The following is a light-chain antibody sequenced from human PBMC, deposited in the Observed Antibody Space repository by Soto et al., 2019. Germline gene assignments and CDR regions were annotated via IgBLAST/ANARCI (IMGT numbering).Light chain of an antibody. CDR1: TTNVVTYNY. J-gene: IGLJ3*02. V-gene: IGLV2-11*01. Sequence: QSALTQPLSVSGSPGQSVTISCTGTTTNVVTYNYVSWYQHHPGKAPKLILYNVSERPSGVSDRFSGSKSGNAASLTISGLQPDDAADYYCCSYEGSSNWLFGGGTKLTVL. CDR2: NVS. CDR3: CSYEGSSNWL.